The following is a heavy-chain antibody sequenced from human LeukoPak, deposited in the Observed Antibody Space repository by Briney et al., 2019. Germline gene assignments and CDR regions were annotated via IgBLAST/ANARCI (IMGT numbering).Heavy chain of an antibody. CDR1: GYTFTSYY. D-gene: IGHD3-16*02. J-gene: IGHJ4*02. V-gene: IGHV1-46*01. CDR2: INPSGGST. Sequence: ASVKVSCKASGYTFTSYYMHWVRQAPGQGLEWMGIINPSGGSTSYAQKFQGRVTMTRDMSTSTVYMELSSLRSEDTAVYYCARDRRDYVWGSYRQGPYYFDYWGQGTLVTVSS. CDR3: ARDRRDYVWGSYRQGPYYFDY.